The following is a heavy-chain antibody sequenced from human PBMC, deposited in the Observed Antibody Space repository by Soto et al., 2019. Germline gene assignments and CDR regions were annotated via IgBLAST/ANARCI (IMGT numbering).Heavy chain of an antibody. D-gene: IGHD6-13*01. V-gene: IGHV3-30*18. J-gene: IGHJ4*02. Sequence: QVQLVESGGGVVQPGRSLRLSCAASGFTFSSYGMHWVRQAPGKGLEWVAVISYDGSNKYYADSVKGRFTISRDNSKNTLYLQMNSLRAEDTAVYYCAKDQAAGTIEFPGKYWGQGTLVTVSS. CDR3: AKDQAAGTIEFPGKY. CDR2: ISYDGSNK. CDR1: GFTFSSYG.